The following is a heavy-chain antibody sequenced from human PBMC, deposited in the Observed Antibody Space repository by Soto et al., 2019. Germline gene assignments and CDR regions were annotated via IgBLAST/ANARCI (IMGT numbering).Heavy chain of an antibody. Sequence: ASVKVSCKASGYTFTSYAMHWVRQAPGQRLEWMGWINAGNGNTKYSQKFQGRVTITRDTSASTAYTELSSLRSEDTAVYYCARGKLRFLEWLSSPYGMDVWGQGTTVTVSS. CDR3: ARGKLRFLEWLSSPYGMDV. J-gene: IGHJ6*02. D-gene: IGHD3-3*01. V-gene: IGHV1-3*01. CDR2: INAGNGNT. CDR1: GYTFTSYA.